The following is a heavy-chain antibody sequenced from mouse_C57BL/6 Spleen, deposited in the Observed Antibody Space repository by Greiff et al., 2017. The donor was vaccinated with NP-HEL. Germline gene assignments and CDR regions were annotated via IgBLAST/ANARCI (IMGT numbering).Heavy chain of an antibody. CDR2: IDPSDSYT. Sequence: QVQLQQPGAELVMPGASVKLSCKASGYTFTSYWMHWVKQRPGQGLEWIGEIDPSDSYTNYNQKFKGKSTLTVDKSSSTAYMQLSSLTSENSAVYYCARSPYYGSSYAMDYWGQGTSVTVSS. CDR1: GYTFTSYW. J-gene: IGHJ4*01. D-gene: IGHD1-1*01. CDR3: ARSPYYGSSYAMDY. V-gene: IGHV1-69*01.